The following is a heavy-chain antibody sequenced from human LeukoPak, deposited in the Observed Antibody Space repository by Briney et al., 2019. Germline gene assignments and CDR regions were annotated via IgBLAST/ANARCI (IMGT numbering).Heavy chain of an antibody. D-gene: IGHD3-9*01. J-gene: IGHJ4*02. Sequence: GESLKISCKGSGYSFTSYWIGWVRQMPGKGLEWMGIIYPGDSDTRYSPSFQGQVTISADKPISTAYLQWSSLKASDTAMYYCARRDYDILTGYAYYFDYWGQGTLVTVSS. V-gene: IGHV5-51*01. CDR3: ARRDYDILTGYAYYFDY. CDR2: IYPGDSDT. CDR1: GYSFTSYW.